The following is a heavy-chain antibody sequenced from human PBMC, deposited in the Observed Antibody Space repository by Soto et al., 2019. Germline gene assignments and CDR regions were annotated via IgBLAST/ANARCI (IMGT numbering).Heavy chain of an antibody. D-gene: IGHD1-26*01. J-gene: IGHJ2*01. V-gene: IGHV3-30*03. CDR1: GFTFSDYG. Sequence: QEHLVESGGGVVQPGRSLRLSCAASGFTFSDYGMQWVRQAPGKGLEWVAVVSARGDVQIYADSVKGRFTVSRDNSKNMVYLQLDGLRTDDTAVYYCVREARWGEWFFDIWGRGTRATVSS. CDR3: VREARWGEWFFDI. CDR2: VSARGDVQ.